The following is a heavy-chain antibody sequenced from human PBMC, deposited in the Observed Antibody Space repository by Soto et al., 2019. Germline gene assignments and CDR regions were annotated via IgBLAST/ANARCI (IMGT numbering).Heavy chain of an antibody. V-gene: IGHV1-69*02. CDR3: ARSNTGPTDYYYYMDV. J-gene: IGHJ6*03. CDR1: GGTFSSYT. D-gene: IGHD1-1*01. Sequence: GASVKVSCKASGGTFSSYTISWVRQAPGQGLEWMGRIIPILGIANYAQKFQGRVTITADKSTSTAYMELSSLRSEDTAVYYCARSNTGPTDYYYYMDVWGKGTTVTVSS. CDR2: IIPILGIA.